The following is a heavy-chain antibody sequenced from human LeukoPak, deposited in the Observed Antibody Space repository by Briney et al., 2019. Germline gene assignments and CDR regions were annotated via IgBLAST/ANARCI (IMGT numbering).Heavy chain of an antibody. CDR3: ARDRVGYSSGWVWDYYYYYGMDV. CDR2: IISIHGTT. Sequence: SVKVSCKASGGIFISYTINWMRQGPGQGLEWMGRIISIHGTTHYSQKFQDRVTITADKSTGAAYMELSRLRSEDTGVYYCARDRVGYSSGWVWDYYYYYGMDVWGQGTTVTVSS. D-gene: IGHD6-19*01. J-gene: IGHJ6*02. CDR1: GGIFISYT. V-gene: IGHV1-69*08.